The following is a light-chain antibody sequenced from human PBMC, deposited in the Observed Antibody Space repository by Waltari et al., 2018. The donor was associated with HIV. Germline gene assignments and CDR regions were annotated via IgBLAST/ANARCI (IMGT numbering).Light chain of an antibody. Sequence: EIVLTQSPGTLSLSPGDRPTLSCRASQRVSSSYLAWYQQKPGQAPRLLIYGASSRATGIPDRFSGSGSGTDFTLTISRLEPEDFAVYYCQQYGSSPQITFGPGTKVDIK. J-gene: IGKJ3*01. V-gene: IGKV3-20*01. CDR3: QQYGSSPQIT. CDR1: QRVSSSY. CDR2: GAS.